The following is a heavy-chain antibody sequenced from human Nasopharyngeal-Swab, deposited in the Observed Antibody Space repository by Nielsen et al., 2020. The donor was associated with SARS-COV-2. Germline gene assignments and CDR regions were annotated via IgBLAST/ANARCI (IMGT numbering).Heavy chain of an antibody. CDR2: INPNSGGT. D-gene: IGHD2-2*02. V-gene: IGHV1-2*04. CDR3: ARGPVVVPAAIPEGGYYYYYMDV. J-gene: IGHJ6*03. Sequence: ASVKVSCKASGYTFTGYYMHWVRQAPGQGLEWMGWINPNSGGTNYAQKFQGWVTMTRGTSISTAYMELSRLRSDDTAVYYCARGPVVVPAAIPEGGYYYYYMDVWGKGTTVTVSS. CDR1: GYTFTGYY.